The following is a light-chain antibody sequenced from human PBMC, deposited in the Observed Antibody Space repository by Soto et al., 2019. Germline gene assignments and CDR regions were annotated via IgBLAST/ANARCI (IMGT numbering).Light chain of an antibody. CDR1: QSVSSSY. J-gene: IGKJ3*01. CDR3: QQYSGSPFN. Sequence: SELPQPPGTLSLSPVERATISCRASQSVSSSYLAWYQQKPGQAPRLVIYGAYSRATGIPDRLSGSGSGTDFALTISRLEPEDIAVYYCQQYSGSPFNFGPGIKVDIK. CDR2: GAY. V-gene: IGKV3-20*01.